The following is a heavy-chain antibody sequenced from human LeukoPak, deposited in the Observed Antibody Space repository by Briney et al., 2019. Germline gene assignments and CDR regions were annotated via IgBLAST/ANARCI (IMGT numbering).Heavy chain of an antibody. CDR1: GFTVSSNS. D-gene: IGHD3-22*01. CDR3: ARLVNDFYDSSVRLSSNFYYMDV. CDR2: VCCGGST. Sequence: GGSPRLSCAASGFTVSSNSMTWVRQAPGKGLEWVSGVCCGGSTYYADSVKGRFTISRDNSKNTLYLQMNRLRAEDTAVYYCARLVNDFYDSSVRLSSNFYYMDVWGKGTTVNVSS. V-gene: IGHV3-66*02. J-gene: IGHJ6*03.